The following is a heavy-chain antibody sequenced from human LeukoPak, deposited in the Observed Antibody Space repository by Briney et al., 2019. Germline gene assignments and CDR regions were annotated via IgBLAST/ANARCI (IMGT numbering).Heavy chain of an antibody. CDR3: AKFRGAGSHVYYRMDV. J-gene: IGHJ6*04. V-gene: IGHV3-23*01. CDR1: GFTFNIYA. Sequence: GGSLRLSCAAAGFTFNIYAVTWVRQSAGKGLEWVSYISGGGNRYYADSVKGRFTISRDNSQNTVSLQMSSLNADDTGLYHCAKFRGAGSHVYYRMDVWGSGTTVTVSS. D-gene: IGHD3-10*01. CDR2: ISGGGNR.